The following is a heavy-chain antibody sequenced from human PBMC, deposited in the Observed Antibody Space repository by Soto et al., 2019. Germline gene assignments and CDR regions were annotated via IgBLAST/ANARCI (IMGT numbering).Heavy chain of an antibody. CDR1: GGTFSSYA. CDR3: AREAVGYCSSTSCYRPGYFYYGMDV. J-gene: IGHJ6*02. D-gene: IGHD2-2*01. Sequence: QVQLVQSGAEVKKPGSSVKVSCKASGGTFSSYAISWVRQAPGQGLEWMGRIIPIFGTANYAQKFQGRVTITADKSTSTAYIELSSLRSEDTAVYYCAREAVGYCSSTSCYRPGYFYYGMDVWVQGTTVTVSS. V-gene: IGHV1-69*06. CDR2: IIPIFGTA.